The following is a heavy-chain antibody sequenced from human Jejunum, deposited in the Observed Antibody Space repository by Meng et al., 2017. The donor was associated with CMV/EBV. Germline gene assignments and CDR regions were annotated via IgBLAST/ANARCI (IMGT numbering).Heavy chain of an antibody. Sequence: YDYTMHWVRQAPGKGLEWVCLISWDGDTIYYTDSVKGRFTISRDNSKNSLYLQMNSLRTEDTALYYCAKDRVAARPGYYYYGLDVWGQGTTVTVSS. CDR2: ISWDGDTI. CDR3: AKDRVAARPGYYYYGLDV. CDR1: YDYT. D-gene: IGHD6-6*01. J-gene: IGHJ6*02. V-gene: IGHV3-43*01.